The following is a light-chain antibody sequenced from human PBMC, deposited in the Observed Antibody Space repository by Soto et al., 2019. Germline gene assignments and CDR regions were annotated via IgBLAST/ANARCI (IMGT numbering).Light chain of an antibody. Sequence: ETVLTQSPGTLSLSPGERVTLSCRASQSVSSYLAWYQQKRGQAPRLLIYDATNRAAGIPARFSGSGSGTDFTLTISSLEPEDFAVYYCQQRSSWPTFGQGTKLEIK. CDR1: QSVSSY. CDR2: DAT. CDR3: QQRSSWPT. J-gene: IGKJ2*01. V-gene: IGKV3-11*01.